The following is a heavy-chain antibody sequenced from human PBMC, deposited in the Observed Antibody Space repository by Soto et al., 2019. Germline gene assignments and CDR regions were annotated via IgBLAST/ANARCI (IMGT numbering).Heavy chain of an antibody. V-gene: IGHV1-69*13. J-gene: IGHJ6*01. CDR2: IIPIFGTA. CDR1: GGTFSSYA. CDR3: ARDSKTTYAKPYYYYGMDV. Sequence: SVKVSCKASGGTFSSYAISWVRQAPGQGLEWMGGIIPIFGTANYAQKFQGRVTITADESTSTAYMELSSLRSEDTAVYYCARDSKTTYAKPYYYYGMDVWGQGTTVTVYS.